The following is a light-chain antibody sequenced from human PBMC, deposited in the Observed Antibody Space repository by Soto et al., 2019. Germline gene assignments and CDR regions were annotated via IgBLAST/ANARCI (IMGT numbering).Light chain of an antibody. Sequence: EIVLTQSPGTLSLSPGERATLSCRASQSVRSSYLAWYQQKPGQAPRLLIYGASSRATGIPDRFSGSGSGTDFTLTISRLEPEDFAVYYCQTYGSAPRGFTFGPGTKVDIK. CDR1: QSVRSSY. CDR3: QTYGSAPRGFT. V-gene: IGKV3-20*01. J-gene: IGKJ3*01. CDR2: GAS.